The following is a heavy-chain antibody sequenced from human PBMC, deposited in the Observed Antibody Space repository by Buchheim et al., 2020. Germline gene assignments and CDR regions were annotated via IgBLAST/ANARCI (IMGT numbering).Heavy chain of an antibody. CDR2: ISYSSSYT. CDR3: ARDSLYDSGDLDGCDI. V-gene: IGHV3-11*05. Sequence: QVQLVESGGGLVKPGGSLRLSCAASGFTFSGYYMSWIRQAPGKGLEWVSYISYSSSYTNYADSVKGRFTISRDNAKNSLYLQMSSLRAEDTAVDYCARDSLYDSGDLDGCDIWGQGT. D-gene: IGHD4-17*01. J-gene: IGHJ3*02. CDR1: GFTFSGYY.